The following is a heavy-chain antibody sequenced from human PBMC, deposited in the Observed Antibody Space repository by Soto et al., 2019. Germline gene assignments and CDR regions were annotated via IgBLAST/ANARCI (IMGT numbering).Heavy chain of an antibody. CDR1: GFTLSDYY. CDR3: ARGASGGSGWNYYYYSGMDV. D-gene: IGHD6-19*01. CDR2: ISSSSSYT. J-gene: IGHJ6*02. V-gene: IGHV3-11*05. Sequence: QVQLVESGGGLVKPGGSLRLSCAASGFTLSDYYMSWIRQAPGKGLEWGSYISSSSSYTDYADSVKGRFTISRDNAKNSLYLQMNSLRAEDTAVYYCARGASGGSGWNYYYYSGMDVWGQGTTVTVSS.